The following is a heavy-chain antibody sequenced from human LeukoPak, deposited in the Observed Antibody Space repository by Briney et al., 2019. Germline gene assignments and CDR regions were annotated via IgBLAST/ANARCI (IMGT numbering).Heavy chain of an antibody. CDR1: GYTFTSYG. D-gene: IGHD2-2*01. V-gene: IGHV1-18*01. CDR2: ISAYNGNT. CDR3: AREEYCSSTSCSLKDY. Sequence: EASVKVSCKASGYTFTSYGISWVRQAPGQGLEWMGWISAYNGNTNYAQKLQGRVTMTTDTSTSTAYMELRSLRSDDTAVYYCAREEYCSSTSCSLKDYWGQGTLVTVSS. J-gene: IGHJ4*02.